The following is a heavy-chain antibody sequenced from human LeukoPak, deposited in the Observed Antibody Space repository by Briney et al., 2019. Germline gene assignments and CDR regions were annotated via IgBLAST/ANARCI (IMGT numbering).Heavy chain of an antibody. CDR2: TDTRGVIT. V-gene: IGHV3-23*05. Sequence: LPGGSVRLSCAPSGFTFSKYGMNWVRQSPGEGLECVSVTDTRGVITYYTDSVRGRFTISRDNHKNTLNLQMDSLRVEDTAVYYCAKGDTGVIRRYYLDSWGQGTMVTVSS. J-gene: IGHJ4*02. CDR1: GFTFSKYG. CDR3: AKGDTGVIRRYYLDS. D-gene: IGHD5-18*01.